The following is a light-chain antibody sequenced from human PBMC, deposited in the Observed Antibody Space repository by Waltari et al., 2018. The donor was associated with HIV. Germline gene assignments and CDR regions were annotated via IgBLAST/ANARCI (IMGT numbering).Light chain of an antibody. CDR2: DVR. CDR3: CSYAGSYTFAVV. V-gene: IGLV2-11*01. Sequence: QSALTQPRSVSGSPGQSVTISCTGTSSDVGGYNYVSWYQQHPGKAPKLMIYDVRKRPSGVPDRFAGSKSGNTASLTISGLQAEDEADYYCCSYAGSYTFAVVFGGGTKLTVL. CDR1: SSDVGGYNY. J-gene: IGLJ2*01.